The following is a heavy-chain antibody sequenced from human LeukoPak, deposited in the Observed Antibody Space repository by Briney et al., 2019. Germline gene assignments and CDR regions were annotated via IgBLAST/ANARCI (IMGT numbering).Heavy chain of an antibody. CDR3: ARGNSDAFDI. Sequence: PGGSLRLSCAASGFTFSTYEMNWVRQAPGKGLEWVAVIWYDGSNKYYADSVKGRFTISRDNSKNTLYLQMNSLTAEDTAVYYCARGNSDAFDIWGHGTMVTVSS. CDR1: GFTFSTYE. D-gene: IGHD4-23*01. CDR2: IWYDGSNK. V-gene: IGHV3-33*08. J-gene: IGHJ3*02.